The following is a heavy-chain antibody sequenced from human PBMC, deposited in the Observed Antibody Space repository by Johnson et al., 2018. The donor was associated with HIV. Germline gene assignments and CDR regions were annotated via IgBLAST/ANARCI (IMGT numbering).Heavy chain of an antibody. CDR2: ISYDGSNK. Sequence: QMLLVESGGGVVQPGRSLRLSCVASGFTFSDYALHWVRQTPGKRLEWVAVISYDGSNKYYADSVKGRFTISRDNSKNTLYLQMNSLRAEDTAVYYCARGRSSTRPSDLGSGAFDIWGQGTMVTVSS. J-gene: IGHJ3*02. D-gene: IGHD2-2*01. CDR1: GFTFSDYA. V-gene: IGHV3-30-3*01. CDR3: ARGRSSTRPSDLGSGAFDI.